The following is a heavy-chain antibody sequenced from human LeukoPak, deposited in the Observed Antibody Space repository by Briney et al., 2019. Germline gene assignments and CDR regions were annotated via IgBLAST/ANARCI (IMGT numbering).Heavy chain of an antibody. CDR1: GFTFSSYS. D-gene: IGHD3-3*01. V-gene: IGHV3-21*01. J-gene: IGHJ3*02. Sequence: GGSLRLSCAASGFTFSSYSMNWVRQAPGKGLEWVSSISSSSSYIYYADSVKGRFTISRDNAKNSLYLQMNSLRAEDTAVYYCARVSPIFGVVIIGAFDIWGQGTMVTVSS. CDR3: ARVSPIFGVVIIGAFDI. CDR2: ISSSSSYI.